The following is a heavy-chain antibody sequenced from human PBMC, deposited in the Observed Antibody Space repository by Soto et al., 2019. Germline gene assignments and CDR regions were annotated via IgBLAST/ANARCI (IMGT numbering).Heavy chain of an antibody. CDR3: ACVAPAESYDRSVEDPPLDY. D-gene: IGHD3-22*01. CDR1: GDTFSSYA. Sequence: SVKVSCKASGDTFSSYAISWVRQAPGQGLEWMGGIIPMFGTANYAQKFKGRVTITAGESTSTVYMELSSLRSEDTAVYYCACVAPAESYDRSVEDPPLDYWGQGSRVTISA. V-gene: IGHV1-69*13. CDR2: IIPMFGTA. J-gene: IGHJ4*02.